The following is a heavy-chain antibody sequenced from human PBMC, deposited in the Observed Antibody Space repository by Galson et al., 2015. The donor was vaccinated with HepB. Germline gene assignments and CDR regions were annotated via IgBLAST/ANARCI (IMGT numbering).Heavy chain of an antibody. CDR2: IWYDGSNK. J-gene: IGHJ4*02. V-gene: IGHV3-33*01. CDR1: GFTFSSYG. Sequence: SLRLSCAASGFTFSSYGMHWVRQAPGKGLEWVAVIWYDGSNKYYADSVKGRFTISRDNSKNTLYLQMNSLRAEDTAVYYCASGGGPSTLHYFDYWGQGTLVTVSS. CDR3: ASGGGPSTLHYFDY. D-gene: IGHD3-16*01.